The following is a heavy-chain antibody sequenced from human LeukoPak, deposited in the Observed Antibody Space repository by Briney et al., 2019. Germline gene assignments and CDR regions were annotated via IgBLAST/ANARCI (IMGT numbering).Heavy chain of an antibody. CDR2: INPSGGST. CDR3: ARDIVVIPAANGIDY. D-gene: IGHD2-2*01. CDR1: GYTFTSYY. V-gene: IGHV1-46*01. J-gene: IGHJ4*02. Sequence: ASETVSCKASGYTFTSYYMHWVRQAPGQGLEWMGIINPSGGSTSYAQKFQGRVTMTRDTSTTTVYMELSSLSSEDTAVYYCARDIVVIPAANGIDYWGQGALVTVSS.